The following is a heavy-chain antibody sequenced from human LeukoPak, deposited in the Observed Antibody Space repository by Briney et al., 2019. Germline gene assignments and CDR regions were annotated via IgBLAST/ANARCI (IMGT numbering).Heavy chain of an antibody. Sequence: GASVKLSCKASGYTFTRHYIHWVRQAPGQGPEWVGIINPSGGSTNYAQKVQGRVTITRDTSTSTVYMELSSLRSEDTAMYYCASWGGEAKHGLWSGPFDYWGQGTLVIVSS. V-gene: IGHV1-46*01. D-gene: IGHD3-3*01. CDR1: GYTFTRHY. J-gene: IGHJ4*02. CDR3: ASWGGEAKHGLWSGPFDY. CDR2: INPSGGST.